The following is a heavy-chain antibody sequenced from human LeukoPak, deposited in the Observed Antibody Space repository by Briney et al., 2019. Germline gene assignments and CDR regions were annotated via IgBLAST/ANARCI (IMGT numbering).Heavy chain of an antibody. V-gene: IGHV6-1*01. Sequence: AVKSRITINPATSKNQFSLQLNSVTPEDTAVYYCARDPAGYSGYDWYYFDYWGQGTLVTVSS. CDR3: ARDPAGYSGYDWYYFDY. D-gene: IGHD5-12*01. J-gene: IGHJ4*02.